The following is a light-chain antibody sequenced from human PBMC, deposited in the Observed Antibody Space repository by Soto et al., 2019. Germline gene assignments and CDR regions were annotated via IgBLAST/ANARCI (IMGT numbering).Light chain of an antibody. CDR2: DVS. CDR1: DTDIGTYNL. CDR3: CSYGGSRPYV. V-gene: IGLV2-23*02. Sequence: LTQPASVSGSPGQSITISCTGTDTDIGTYNLVSWYQQCPGTAPKVIIFDVSSRPSGVSSRFSGSKSGNTASLTISALQAEDEADYYCCSYGGSRPYVFGTGTKVTVL. J-gene: IGLJ1*01.